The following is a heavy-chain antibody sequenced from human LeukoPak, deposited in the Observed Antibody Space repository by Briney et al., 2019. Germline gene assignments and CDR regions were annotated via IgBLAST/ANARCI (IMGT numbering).Heavy chain of an antibody. CDR1: LYTFSTYG. V-gene: IGHV1-18*01. D-gene: IGHD6-6*01. CDR2: ISDYNGNT. CDR3: ARDRVTYSTSSGVDY. Sequence: VSVKVACKASLYTFSTYGISWVRQAPGQGLEWMGRISDYNGNTNYAQKFQGRVTMTTDTSTTTAYMELRSLRSDDTAVYYCARDRVTYSTSSGVDYWGQGTLVTVSS. J-gene: IGHJ4*02.